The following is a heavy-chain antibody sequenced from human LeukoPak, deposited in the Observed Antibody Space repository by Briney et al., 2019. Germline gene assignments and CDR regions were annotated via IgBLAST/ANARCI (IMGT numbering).Heavy chain of an antibody. V-gene: IGHV3-48*02. D-gene: IGHD4-23*01. CDR3: ARVAAGYSVNYFDY. CDR2: ISSSSSTI. J-gene: IGHJ4*02. CDR1: GFTFSSYS. Sequence: GGSLRLSCAASGFTFSSYSMNWVRQAPGKGLEWVSYISSSSSTIYYVDSVKGRFAISRDNAKNSLYLQMNSLRDEDTAVFYCARVAAGYSVNYFDYWGQGTLVTVSS.